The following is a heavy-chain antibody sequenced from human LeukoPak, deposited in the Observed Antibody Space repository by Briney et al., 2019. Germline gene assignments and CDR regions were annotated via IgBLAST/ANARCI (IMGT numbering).Heavy chain of an antibody. J-gene: IGHJ4*02. D-gene: IGHD1-7*01. CDR2: IYYSGST. CDR3: ARDRRNWNYDYFDY. V-gene: IGHV4-59*01. CDR1: GGSISSYY. Sequence: PSETLSLTCTVSGGSISSYYWSWIRRPPGKGLEWIGYIYYSGSTNYNPSLKSRVTISVDTSKNQFSLKLSSVTAADTAVYYCARDRRNWNYDYFDYWGQGTLVTVSS.